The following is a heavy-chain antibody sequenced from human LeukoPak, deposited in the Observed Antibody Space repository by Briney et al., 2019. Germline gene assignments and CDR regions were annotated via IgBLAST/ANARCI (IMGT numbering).Heavy chain of an antibody. V-gene: IGHV3-33*06. CDR2: IWYDGSNK. J-gene: IGHJ5*02. Sequence: GGSLRLSCAASGFTFSSYGMHWVRQAPGKGLEWVAVIWYDGSNKYYADSVKVRFTISRDNSKNTLYLQMNSLRAEDTAVYYCAKDGAPYLAYCGGDCYPNWFDPWGQGTLVTVSS. CDR3: AKDGAPYLAYCGGDCYPNWFDP. CDR1: GFTFSSYG. D-gene: IGHD2-21*02.